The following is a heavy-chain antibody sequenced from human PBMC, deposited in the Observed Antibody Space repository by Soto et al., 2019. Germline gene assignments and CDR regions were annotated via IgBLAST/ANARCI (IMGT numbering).Heavy chain of an antibody. J-gene: IGHJ4*02. V-gene: IGHV4-59*08. CDR1: GGSISSYY. CDR2: IYYSGST. Sequence: QVQLQESGPGLVKPSETLSLTCTVSGGSISSYYWSWIRQPPGKGLEWIGYIYYSGSTNYNPSLKSRVTRSVDTSKNQSSLKLSSVTAADTAVYYCARHRSSGWYPADYLGQGTLVTVSS. CDR3: ARHRSSGWYPADY. D-gene: IGHD6-19*01.